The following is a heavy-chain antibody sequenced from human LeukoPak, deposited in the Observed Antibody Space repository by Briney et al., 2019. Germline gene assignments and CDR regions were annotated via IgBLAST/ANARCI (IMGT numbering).Heavy chain of an antibody. CDR2: INPNSGGT. CDR3: ARELAAAAGGNWFDP. V-gene: IGHV1-2*02. J-gene: IGHJ5*02. CDR1: GYTFTGYY. D-gene: IGHD6-13*01. Sequence: ASVKVSCKASGYTFTGYYMHWVRQAPGQGLEWMGWINPNSGGTNYAQKFQGRVTMTRDTSISTAYMELSRLRSDDTAVCYCARELAAAAGGNWFDPWGQGTLVTVSS.